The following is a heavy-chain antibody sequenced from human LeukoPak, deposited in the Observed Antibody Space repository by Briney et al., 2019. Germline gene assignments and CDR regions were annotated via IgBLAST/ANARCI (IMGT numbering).Heavy chain of an antibody. CDR2: ISGSGGST. V-gene: IGHV3-23*01. J-gene: IGHJ4*02. CDR1: GFTFSSYA. D-gene: IGHD6-19*01. Sequence: GGSLRLSCAASGFTFSSYAMSWVRQAPGKGLEWVSAISGSGGSTYYADSVKGRFTISRDNSKNTLYLRMNSLRAEDTAVYYCAKDESSGWYPSFDYWGQGTLVTVSS. CDR3: AKDESSGWYPSFDY.